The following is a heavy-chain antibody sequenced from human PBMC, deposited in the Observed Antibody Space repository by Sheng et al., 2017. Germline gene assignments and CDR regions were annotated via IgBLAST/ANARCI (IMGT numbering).Heavy chain of an antibody. D-gene: IGHD3-16*01. CDR2: ISYDGSNK. CDR3: ARDQGGGSAFDI. CDR1: GFTFSSYA. J-gene: IGHJ3*02. V-gene: IGHV3-30*04. Sequence: QVQLVESGGGVVQPGRSLRLSCAASGFTFSSYAMHWVRQAPGKGLEWVAVISYDGSNKYYADSVKGRFTISRDNSKNTLYLQMNSLRAEDTAVYYCARDQGGGSAFDIWGQGTMVTVSS.